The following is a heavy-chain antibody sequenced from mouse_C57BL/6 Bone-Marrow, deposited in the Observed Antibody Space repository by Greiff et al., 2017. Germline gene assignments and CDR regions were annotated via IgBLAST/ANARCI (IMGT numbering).Heavy chain of an antibody. D-gene: IGHD2-10*02. CDR3: ARDLLGGGYFDY. CDR1: GFTFSDYY. V-gene: IGHV5-16*01. J-gene: IGHJ2*01. Sequence: EVQLVESEGGLVQPGSSMKLSCTSSGFTFSDYYMAWVRQVPEKGLEWVANINYDGSSTYYLASLKSRFIISVDNAKNILYLQMSSLKSEDTATYYCARDLLGGGYFDYWGQGTTLTVSS. CDR2: INYDGSST.